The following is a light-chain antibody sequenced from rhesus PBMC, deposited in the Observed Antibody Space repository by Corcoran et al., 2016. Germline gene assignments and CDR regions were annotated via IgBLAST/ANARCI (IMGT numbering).Light chain of an antibody. CDR2: YAS. CDR3: QQYNNSPFT. Sequence: DIQMTQSPSSLSASVGDRVTITCRASQGINNYLSWYQQKPGKATKPLIFYASSLETGVTTRFSGSRSGTDYTLTISSLQPEDIATYYCQQYNNSPFTFGPGTKLDIK. CDR1: QGINNY. J-gene: IGKJ3*01. V-gene: IGKV1-66*01.